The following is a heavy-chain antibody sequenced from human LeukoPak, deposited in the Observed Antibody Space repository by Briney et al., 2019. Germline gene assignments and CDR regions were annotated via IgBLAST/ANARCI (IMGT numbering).Heavy chain of an antibody. CDR2: IKEDGSDE. CDR1: GFTFSTYW. Sequence: GGSLRLSCAASGFTFSTYWMGWVRQAPGKGLEWVANIKEDGSDEYYVDSVKGRFTISRDNARNSLYLQMNSLRAEDTALYYCARIRAGTGSSPFTHHYFDYWGQGTVVTVSS. V-gene: IGHV3-7*03. D-gene: IGHD3-10*01. J-gene: IGHJ4*02. CDR3: ARIRAGTGSSPFTHHYFDY.